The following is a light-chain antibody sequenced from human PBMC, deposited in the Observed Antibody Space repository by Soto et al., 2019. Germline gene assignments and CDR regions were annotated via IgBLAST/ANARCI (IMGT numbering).Light chain of an antibody. V-gene: IGKV3-20*01. CDR3: QQYAGSPWT. Sequence: EIVLTQSPGTLSLSAGERATLSCRASQSVNNYYLAWYQQKPGQTPRLLIYGASSRATGIPDRFSGSGSGTDFTLTINRLEAEDFVVYFCQQYAGSPWTFGQGTKVDIK. J-gene: IGKJ1*01. CDR1: QSVNNYY. CDR2: GAS.